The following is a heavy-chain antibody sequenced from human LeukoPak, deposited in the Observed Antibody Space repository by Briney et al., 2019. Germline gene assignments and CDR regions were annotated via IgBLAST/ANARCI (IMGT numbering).Heavy chain of an antibody. CDR2: ISSSSSYI. D-gene: IGHD3-3*01. Sequence: GGSLRLSCAASGFTFSSYSMNWVRQAPGKGLEWVSSISSSSSYIYYADSVKGRFTISRDNAKNSLYLQMNSLRTEDTAVYYCASKDDFWSGYNYWGQGTLVTVSS. CDR3: ASKDDFWSGYNY. J-gene: IGHJ4*02. V-gene: IGHV3-21*01. CDR1: GFTFSSYS.